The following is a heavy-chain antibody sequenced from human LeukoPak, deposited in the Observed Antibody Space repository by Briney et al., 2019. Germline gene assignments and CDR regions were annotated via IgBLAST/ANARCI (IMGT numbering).Heavy chain of an antibody. CDR1: AASISSSSHH. CDR2: VYSSGST. CDR3: ARMISVANFDF. V-gene: IGHV4-61*05. J-gene: IGHJ4*02. D-gene: IGHD3/OR15-3a*01. Sequence: SETLSLTCTVSAASISSSSHHWGWIRQSPGKGLEWIGNVYSSGSTNYNPSLKSRVTLSVDTSKNQFSLKLNSLTAADTAVYYCARMISVANFDFWGQGTLVAVSS.